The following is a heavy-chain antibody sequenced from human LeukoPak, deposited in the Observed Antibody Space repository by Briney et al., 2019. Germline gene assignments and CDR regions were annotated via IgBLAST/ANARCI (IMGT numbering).Heavy chain of an antibody. J-gene: IGHJ4*02. Sequence: GASVKVSCKASGYTFTDYYIHCVRQAPGQGLEWMGWINPKRGATNYAQKFQGRVTVTGDTSSSTAHMEMTRLRSDDTAVYYCARSVVGATPADYWGQGTLVTVSS. CDR2: INPKRGAT. CDR1: GYTFTDYY. CDR3: ARSVVGATPADY. V-gene: IGHV1-2*02. D-gene: IGHD1-26*01.